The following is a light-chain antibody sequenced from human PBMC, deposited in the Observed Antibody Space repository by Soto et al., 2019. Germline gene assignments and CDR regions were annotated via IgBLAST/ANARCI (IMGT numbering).Light chain of an antibody. CDR1: QSVSSN. CDR3: QQDYNLPWT. CDR2: GAS. Sequence: EIVLTQSPATLSVSPGERATLSCRASQSVSSNLAWYQQKPGQAPRLLIYGASTRATGIPARFSGSGSGTEFTLTLSRLKHEDFAVXYCQQDYNLPWTFGQGTKVDIK. J-gene: IGKJ1*01. V-gene: IGKV3-15*01.